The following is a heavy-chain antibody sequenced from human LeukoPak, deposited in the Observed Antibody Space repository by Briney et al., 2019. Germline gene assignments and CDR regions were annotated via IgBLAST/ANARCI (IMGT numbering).Heavy chain of an antibody. D-gene: IGHD3-3*01. CDR3: ARDRSYDFWSGYSTPDY. V-gene: IGHV3-33*01. Sequence: GGSLRLSCAASGFTFSSYGMHRVRQAPGKGLEWVAVIWYDGSNKYYADSVKGRFTISRDNSKNTLDLQMNSLRAEDTAVHYCARDRSYDFWSGYSTPDYWGQGTLVTVSS. CDR2: IWYDGSNK. J-gene: IGHJ4*02. CDR1: GFTFSSYG.